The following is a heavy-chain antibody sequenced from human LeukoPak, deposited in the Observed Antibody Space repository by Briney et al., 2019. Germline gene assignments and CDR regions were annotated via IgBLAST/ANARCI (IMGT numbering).Heavy chain of an antibody. CDR2: ISGSGGGT. Sequence: GGSLRLSCAASGFTFSRYAMTWVRQAPGKWLEWVSGISGSGGGTHYADSVKGRFTISRDNSKNTLYLQMNSLRAEDTAVYYCAKDHRAVAGIIGYFDYWGQGTLVTVSS. CDR1: GFTFSRYA. D-gene: IGHD6-19*01. V-gene: IGHV3-23*01. J-gene: IGHJ4*02. CDR3: AKDHRAVAGIIGYFDY.